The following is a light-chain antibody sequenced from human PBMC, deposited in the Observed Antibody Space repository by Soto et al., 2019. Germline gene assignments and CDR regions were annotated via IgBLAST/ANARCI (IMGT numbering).Light chain of an antibody. CDR2: DVS. J-gene: IGLJ1*01. V-gene: IGLV2-14*01. CDR3: TSHTRSSALYV. CDR1: SSDVGGYNY. Sequence: QSVLTQPASVSGSPGQSITISCTGTSSDVGGYNYVSWYQQHPGKAPKLMIYDVSNRPSGVSNRFSGSKSGNTASLTISGLLAEDEADYYCTSHTRSSALYVFGTGTKVTV.